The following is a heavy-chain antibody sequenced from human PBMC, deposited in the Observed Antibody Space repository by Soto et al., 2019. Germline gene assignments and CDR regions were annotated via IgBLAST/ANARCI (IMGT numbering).Heavy chain of an antibody. V-gene: IGHV3-23*01. CDR2: ISGSGGST. J-gene: IGHJ6*02. Sequence: GGSLRLSCAASGFTFSSYAMSWVRQAPGKGLEWVSAISGSGGSTYYADSVKGRFTISRDNSKNTLYLQMNSLRAEDTAVYYCAKDEVVVVVGAGYYYGMDVWGQGTTVTVSS. CDR3: AKDEVVVVVGAGYYYGMDV. D-gene: IGHD2-15*01. CDR1: GFTFSSYA.